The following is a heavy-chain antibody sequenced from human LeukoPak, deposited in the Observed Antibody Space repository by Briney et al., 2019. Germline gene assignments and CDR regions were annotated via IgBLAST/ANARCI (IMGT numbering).Heavy chain of an antibody. V-gene: IGHV1-18*01. D-gene: IGHD2-15*01. CDR1: GYTFTSYG. J-gene: IGHJ5*02. Sequence: ASVKVSCKASGYTFTSYGISWVRQAPGQGLEWMGWISAYNGNTNYAQKLQGRVTMTTDTSTSTAYMELRSLRSDDTAVYYCARDRIPEYCSGGSCYSGRYNWFDPWGQGTLVTVSS. CDR2: ISAYNGNT. CDR3: ARDRIPEYCSGGSCYSGRYNWFDP.